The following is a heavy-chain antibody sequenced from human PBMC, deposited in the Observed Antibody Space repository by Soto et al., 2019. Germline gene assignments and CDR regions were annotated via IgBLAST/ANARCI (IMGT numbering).Heavy chain of an antibody. J-gene: IGHJ3*02. CDR2: MSHGGGT. V-gene: IGHV4-34*01. CDR3: ARVERGTATTVVDAFDI. Sequence: QVQLQQWGAGLLKPSETLSLTCAVFGGSVNSGNYYWSWIRQPPGKGLEWVGEMSHGGGTHFNPSLKGRVPISVDTSKNQFSLKMSSVTAADTALYYCARVERGTATTVVDAFDIWGPGTMVTVSS. D-gene: IGHD1-1*01. CDR1: GGSVNSGNYY.